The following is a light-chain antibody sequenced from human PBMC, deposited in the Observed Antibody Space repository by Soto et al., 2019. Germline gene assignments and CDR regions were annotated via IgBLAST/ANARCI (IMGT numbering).Light chain of an antibody. CDR1: SSDVRSYNL. Sequence: QSALTQPASVSGFPGQSITMSCTGTSSDVRSYNLVSRYQQHPGKAPKLMIYESSKRPSGVSNRFSGSKSGNTASLTISGLQAEDEADYYSCSYAGSLVVFGGGTKVTVL. J-gene: IGLJ2*01. CDR3: CSYAGSLVV. V-gene: IGLV2-23*01. CDR2: ESS.